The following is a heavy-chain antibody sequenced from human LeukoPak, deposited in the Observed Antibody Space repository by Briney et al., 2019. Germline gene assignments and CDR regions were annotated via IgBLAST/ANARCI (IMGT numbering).Heavy chain of an antibody. J-gene: IGHJ4*02. CDR3: SRGLDSRKLGY. D-gene: IGHD3-22*01. Sequence: PSQTLSLTCTVSGASFSTGDQYWNWIRQSPGKGLEWIGSIHPSGMLYNNPSLESRVTISIDTSNNQFSLHLNSVTAADTAVYFCSRGLDSRKLGYRGQGTLVTVSS. CDR2: IHPSGML. CDR1: GASFSTGDQY. V-gene: IGHV4-31*03.